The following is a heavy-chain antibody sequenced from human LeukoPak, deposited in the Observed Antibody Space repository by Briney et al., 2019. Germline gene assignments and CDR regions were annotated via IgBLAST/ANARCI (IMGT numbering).Heavy chain of an antibody. Sequence: SETLSLTCAVYGGSFSGYYWSWLRQPPGKGLEWIGEINHSGSTNYNPSRKSRVTISVDTSKNQFSLKLSSVTAADTAVYYCTSQTVARWFDHWGQGTLVTVSS. CDR1: GGSFSGYY. CDR3: TSQTVARWFDH. CDR2: INHSGST. D-gene: IGHD1-14*01. J-gene: IGHJ5*02. V-gene: IGHV4-34*01.